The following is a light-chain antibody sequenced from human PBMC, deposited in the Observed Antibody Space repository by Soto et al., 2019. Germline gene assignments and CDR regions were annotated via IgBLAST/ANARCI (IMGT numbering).Light chain of an antibody. CDR2: DAS. J-gene: IGKJ5*01. V-gene: IGKV1-5*01. CDR3: QQYNSYPWT. Sequence: DIQMTQSPSTLSASVGGRFTITCRASQSISSWLAWYQQKPGKAPKLLIYDASSLESGVPSRFSGSGSGTEFTLTISSLQPDDFATYYCQQYNSYPWTFGQGTRLETK. CDR1: QSISSW.